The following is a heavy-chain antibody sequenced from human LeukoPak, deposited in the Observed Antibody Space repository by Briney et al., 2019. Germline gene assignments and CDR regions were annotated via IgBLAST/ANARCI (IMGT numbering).Heavy chain of an antibody. Sequence: GGSPRLSCAASGFTFDDYGMSWVRQAPGKGLEWVSGINWNGGSTGYADSVKGRFTISRDNAKNSLYLQMNSLRAEDTALYYCAREFYDSSGYYYYYYYMDVWGKGTTVTVSS. CDR3: AREFYDSSGYYYYYYYMDV. CDR1: GFTFDDYG. V-gene: IGHV3-20*04. CDR2: INWNGGST. D-gene: IGHD3-22*01. J-gene: IGHJ6*03.